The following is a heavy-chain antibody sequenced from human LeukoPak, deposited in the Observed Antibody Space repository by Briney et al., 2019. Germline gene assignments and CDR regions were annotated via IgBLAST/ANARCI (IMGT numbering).Heavy chain of an antibody. CDR1: GFTFSSYS. Sequence: PGGSLRLSCAASGFTFSSYSMNWVRQAPGKGLEWVSSISSSSSYIYYADSVKGRFTISKDNAKNSLYLQMNSLRAEDTAVYYCASLVPNIDYWGQGIRSPSPQ. CDR2: ISSSSSYI. CDR3: ASLVPNIDY. J-gene: IGHJ4*02. V-gene: IGHV3-21*01. D-gene: IGHD2-8*02.